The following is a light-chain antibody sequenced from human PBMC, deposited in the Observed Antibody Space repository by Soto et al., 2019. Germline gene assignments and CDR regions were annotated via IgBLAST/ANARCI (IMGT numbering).Light chain of an antibody. Sequence: EIVMTQSPATLYVSPGGRATLSCRASQSISGALAWYQQKPGQAPRLLIYGASTRATSFPARFSGSGSGTDFTLTISSLQSEDFAVYYCQQYNNLPWPFGQGTKVDIK. CDR1: QSISGA. J-gene: IGKJ1*01. V-gene: IGKV3-15*01. CDR3: QQYNNLPWP. CDR2: GAS.